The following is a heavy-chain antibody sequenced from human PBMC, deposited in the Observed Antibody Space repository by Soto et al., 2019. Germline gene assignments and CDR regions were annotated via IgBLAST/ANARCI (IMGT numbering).Heavy chain of an antibody. V-gene: IGHV2-5*02. D-gene: IGHD6-13*01. Sequence: QITLKESGPTLVKPTQTLTLTCMFSGFSLSTSGVGVGWIRQPPGKALEWLALIYWDDDKRYSPSLKSRLTTTKDTSKNQVVLTMTNMDPVDTATYYCARRQRSQQLDYHYSGMDVWGQGTTVTVSS. J-gene: IGHJ6*02. CDR2: IYWDDDK. CDR3: ARRQRSQQLDYHYSGMDV. CDR1: GFSLSTSGVG.